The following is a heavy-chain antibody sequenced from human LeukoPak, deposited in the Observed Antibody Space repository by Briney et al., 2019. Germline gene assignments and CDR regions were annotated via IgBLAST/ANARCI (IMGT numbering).Heavy chain of an antibody. J-gene: IGHJ6*03. Sequence: GGSLRLSCAASGFTFSSYAMSWVRQAPGKGLEWVSAISGSGGSTYYADSVKGRFTISRDNSKNTLYLQMNSLRAEDTAVYYCAKTNEQPYYYYYYYMDVWGKGTTVTVSS. CDR2: ISGSGGST. V-gene: IGHV3-23*01. D-gene: IGHD2-8*01. CDR3: AKTNEQPYYYYYYYMDV. CDR1: GFTFSSYA.